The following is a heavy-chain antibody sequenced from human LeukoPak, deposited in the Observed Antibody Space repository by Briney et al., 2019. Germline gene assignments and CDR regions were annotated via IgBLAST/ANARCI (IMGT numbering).Heavy chain of an antibody. CDR1: GYTFTSYD. D-gene: IGHD4-17*01. CDR2: MNPNSGNT. V-gene: IGHV1-8*01. CDR3: ARGLKTTMTSQH. J-gene: IGHJ1*01. Sequence: GASVKVSCKASGYTFTSYDINWVRQATGQGLEWMGWMNPNSGNTGYAQKFQGRVTMTRNTSISTAYMELSSLRSEDTAVYYCARGLKTTMTSQHWGQGTLVTVSS.